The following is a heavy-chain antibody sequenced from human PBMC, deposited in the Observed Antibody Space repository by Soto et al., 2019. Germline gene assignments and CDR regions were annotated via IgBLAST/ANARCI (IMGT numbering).Heavy chain of an antibody. CDR3: AKGRASDCPGCTQDY. D-gene: IGHD2-21*02. CDR1: AFTFSSYA. CDR2: VSGSGDST. J-gene: IGHJ4*02. Sequence: EVQLLESGGGLAQPGGSLRLSCAASAFTFSSYAMSRVRQAPGKGLEWVSAVSGSGDSTYYADSEKGRFTISRDNSKNTLYLQMNSLRAEDTAVYYCAKGRASDCPGCTQDYWGQGTLVTVSS. V-gene: IGHV3-23*01.